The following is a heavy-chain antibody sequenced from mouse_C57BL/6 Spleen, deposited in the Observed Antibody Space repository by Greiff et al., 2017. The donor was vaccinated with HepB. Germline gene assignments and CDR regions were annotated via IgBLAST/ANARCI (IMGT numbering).Heavy chain of an antibody. V-gene: IGHV5-15*01. CDR3: ASRFYDGYLYYAMDY. CDR1: GFTFSDYG. CDR2: ISNLAYSI. Sequence: EVQLVESGGGLVQPGGSLKLSCAASGFTFSDYGMAWVRQAPRKGPEWVAFISNLAYSIYYADTVTGRFTITRENAKNTLYLEMSSLRSEDTAMYYCASRFYDGYLYYAMDYWGQGTSVTVSS. D-gene: IGHD2-3*01. J-gene: IGHJ4*01.